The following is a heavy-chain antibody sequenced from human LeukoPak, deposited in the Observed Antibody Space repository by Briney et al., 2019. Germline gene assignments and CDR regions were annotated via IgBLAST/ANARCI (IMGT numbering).Heavy chain of an antibody. CDR3: AGDYEGNLAFDI. CDR2: ISSSSTYI. V-gene: IGHV3-21*01. Sequence: GGSLRLSCAASGFSFSGYEMNWVRQAPGKGLEWVSSISSSSTYIYYADSLEGRFTISRDNVRNSLYLQMNSLRAEDTAVYYCAGDYEGNLAFDIWGQGTMVTVST. D-gene: IGHD4-23*01. J-gene: IGHJ3*02. CDR1: GFSFSGYE.